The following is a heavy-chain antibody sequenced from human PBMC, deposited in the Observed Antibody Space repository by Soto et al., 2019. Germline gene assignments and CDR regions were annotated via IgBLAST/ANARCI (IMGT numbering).Heavy chain of an antibody. Sequence: EVQLVESGGDLVQPGRSLRLSCAASGFSFDDYPMHWVRQAPGKGLEWVSGISWNSENIGYADSVKGRFTISRDNAKKSLYLQMSGLRAEDTALYFCVKDGLKAIFGLVYDGVNVWGRGTMVTVSS. D-gene: IGHD3-3*01. V-gene: IGHV3-9*01. J-gene: IGHJ3*01. CDR1: GFSFDDYP. CDR2: ISWNSENI. CDR3: VKDGLKAIFGLVYDGVNV.